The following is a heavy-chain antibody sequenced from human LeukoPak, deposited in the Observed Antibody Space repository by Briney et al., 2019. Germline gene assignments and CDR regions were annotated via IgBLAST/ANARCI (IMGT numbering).Heavy chain of an antibody. CDR3: ASNYYGSGSPDY. J-gene: IGHJ4*02. Sequence: SETLSLTCTVSGGSIRSYYWSWIRQPPGKGLEWIGYIYYSGSTNYNPSLKSRVTISVDTSKNQFSLKLSSVTAADTAVYCCASNYYGSGSPDYWGQGNLVTVSS. CDR2: IYYSGST. D-gene: IGHD3-10*01. V-gene: IGHV4-59*08. CDR1: GGSIRSYY.